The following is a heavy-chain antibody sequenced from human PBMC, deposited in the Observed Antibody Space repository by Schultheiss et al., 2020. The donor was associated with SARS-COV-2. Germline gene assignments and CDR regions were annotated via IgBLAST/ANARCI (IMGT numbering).Heavy chain of an antibody. CDR2: ISASNSYI. Sequence: GGSLRLSCAASGFTFSSYTMHWVRQTPGKGLEWVASISASNSYILYSDSVKGRFTVSRDNAKNSVYLQMNSLRADDTAVYYCARARQRYYFDYWGQGTLVTVSS. CDR3: ARARQRYYFDY. J-gene: IGHJ4*02. CDR1: GFTFSSYT. V-gene: IGHV3-21*01. D-gene: IGHD3-10*01.